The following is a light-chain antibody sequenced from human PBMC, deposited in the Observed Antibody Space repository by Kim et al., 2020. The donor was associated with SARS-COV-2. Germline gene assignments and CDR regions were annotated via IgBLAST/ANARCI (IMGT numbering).Light chain of an antibody. J-gene: IGKJ4*01. CDR1: QSIRNY. CDR3: QQSYSTPRLT. CDR2: AAS. Sequence: AVGDRVTITCRASQSIRNYLNWYQQKPGKAPKVLIYAASSLQSGVPSRFSGSGSGTDFTLTISSLQTEDFATYYCQQSYSTPRLTFGGGTKVDIK. V-gene: IGKV1-39*01.